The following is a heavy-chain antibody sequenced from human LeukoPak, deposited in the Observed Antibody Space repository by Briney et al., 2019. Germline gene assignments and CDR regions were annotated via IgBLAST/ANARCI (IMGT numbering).Heavy chain of an antibody. V-gene: IGHV1-69*04. CDR2: IIPILGIA. CDR1: GGTFSSYA. D-gene: IGHD6-13*01. CDR3: ARLEAAGNVDY. J-gene: IGHJ4*02. Sequence: GASVKVSCKASGGTFSSYAISWVRQAPGQGLEWMGRIIPILGIANYAQKFQGRVTITADKSTSTAYMELSSLRSEDTAVYYCARLEAAGNVDYWGQGTLVTVFS.